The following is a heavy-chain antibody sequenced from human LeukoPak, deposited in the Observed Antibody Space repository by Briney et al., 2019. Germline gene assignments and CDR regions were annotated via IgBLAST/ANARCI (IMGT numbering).Heavy chain of an antibody. Sequence: GGSLRLSCAAPGFTFSSYSMNWVRQAPGKGLEWVSSISSSSSYIYYADSVKGRFTISRDNAKNSLYLQVNSLRAEDTAVYYCARGRIGLLWFGELERWGQGTLVTVSS. CDR1: GFTFSSYS. V-gene: IGHV3-21*04. CDR3: ARGRIGLLWFGELER. D-gene: IGHD3-10*01. J-gene: IGHJ4*02. CDR2: ISSSSSYI.